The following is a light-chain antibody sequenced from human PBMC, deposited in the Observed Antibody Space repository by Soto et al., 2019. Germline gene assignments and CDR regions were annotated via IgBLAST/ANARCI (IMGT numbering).Light chain of an antibody. CDR1: QTISSW. V-gene: IGKV1-5*03. Sequence: DIQMTQSPSTLSGSVGDRVTITCWASQTISSWLAWYQQKPGKAPKLLIYKASTLKSEVPSRFSGSGSGTEFTLTISSLQPDDFATYYCQHYNSYSEAFGQGTKVDIK. CDR2: KAS. J-gene: IGKJ1*01. CDR3: QHYNSYSEA.